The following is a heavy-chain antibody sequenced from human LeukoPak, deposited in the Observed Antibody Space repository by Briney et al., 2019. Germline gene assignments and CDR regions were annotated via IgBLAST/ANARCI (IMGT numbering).Heavy chain of an antibody. CDR2: IYYSGST. J-gene: IGHJ6*03. D-gene: IGHD1-26*01. CDR1: GGSISSYY. Sequence: SETLSLTCTVSGGSISSYYWSWIRQPPGKGLEWIGYIYYSGSTNYNPSLKSRVTISVDTSKNQFSLKLSSVTAADTAVYYCAKEGSGSYSNYYYYMDVWGKGTTVTVSS. CDR3: AKEGSGSYSNYYYYMDV. V-gene: IGHV4-59*01.